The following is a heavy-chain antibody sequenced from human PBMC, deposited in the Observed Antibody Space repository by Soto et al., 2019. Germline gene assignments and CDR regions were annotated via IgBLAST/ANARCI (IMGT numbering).Heavy chain of an antibody. J-gene: IGHJ4*02. CDR1: GGSISRGPYY. CDR2: ISHSGRN. CDR3: ARLGSSGWYQGSYFDY. V-gene: IGHV4-39*01. D-gene: IGHD6-19*01. Sequence: QLQLQESGPGLVKPPETLSLTCTVSGGSISRGPYYWGWVRQPPGKGLEWIGTISHSGRNYYNPSLKGRVTISADTSKNQFSLRLTSVTAADTAVYFCARLGSSGWYQGSYFDYWGQGTLVTVYS.